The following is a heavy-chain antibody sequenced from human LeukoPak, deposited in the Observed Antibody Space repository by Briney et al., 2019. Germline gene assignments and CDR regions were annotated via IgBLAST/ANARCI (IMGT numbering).Heavy chain of an antibody. D-gene: IGHD1-26*01. Sequence: GGSLRLPCPVSGLTFRTYWMHWVRQVPGKGLVWVSRINEDGSITNYADSVTGRFRISRDNAENTLYLQMNSLRAEDTAVYYCGRDLGGRSGLWGQGTLVTVSS. CDR3: GRDLGGRSGL. CDR2: INEDGSIT. V-gene: IGHV3-74*01. J-gene: IGHJ4*02. CDR1: GLTFRTYW.